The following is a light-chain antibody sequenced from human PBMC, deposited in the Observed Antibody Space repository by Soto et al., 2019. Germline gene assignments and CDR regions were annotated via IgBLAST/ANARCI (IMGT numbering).Light chain of an antibody. CDR1: QAISNY. J-gene: IGKJ5*01. V-gene: IGKV1-39*01. Sequence: DIQMTQSPSFLSASVGDRCTITCRASQAISNYLNWYQQKPGKAPNLLIFGAKTLQSGVPSRFSGSGYGTDFTLTITTLQPEDVGMYYCQQCHATPLTFGQGTRLEIK. CDR3: QQCHATPLT. CDR2: GAK.